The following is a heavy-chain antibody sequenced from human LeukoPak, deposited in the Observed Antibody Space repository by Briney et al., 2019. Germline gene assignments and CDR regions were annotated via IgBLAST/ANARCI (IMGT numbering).Heavy chain of an antibody. V-gene: IGHV4-4*07. J-gene: IGHJ3*02. CDR1: GGSISTYY. CDR2: IYTSEST. D-gene: IGHD1/OR15-1a*01. Sequence: SETLSLTCTVSGGSISTYYWSWIRQPAGKGLEWIGRIYTSESTNYNPSLKSRVTMSVDTSKNQFSLKLSSVTAADTAVYFCARGTVPNAFDIWGQGTMVTVS. CDR3: ARGTVPNAFDI.